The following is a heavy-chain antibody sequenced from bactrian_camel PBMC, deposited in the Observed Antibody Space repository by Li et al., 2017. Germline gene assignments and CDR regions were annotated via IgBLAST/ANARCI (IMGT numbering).Heavy chain of an antibody. Sequence: HVQLVESGGGSVEAGGSRTLSCAATGKGSSRMGWFRQAPGKEREGVAAITTGDGTTTYADSAKGRFTISRDNAKNTLYLQMNNLKPEDTAMYYCAAAPVWVNPTGPWKDWEDRGYWGRGTQVTVS. CDR1: GKGSSR. CDR2: ITTGDGTT. J-gene: IGHJ6*01. CDR3: AAAPVWVNPTGPWKDWEDRGY. D-gene: IGHD5*01. V-gene: IGHV3S54*01.